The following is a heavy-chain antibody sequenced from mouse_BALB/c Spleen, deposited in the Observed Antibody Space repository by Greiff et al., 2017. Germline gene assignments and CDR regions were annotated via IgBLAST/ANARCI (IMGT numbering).Heavy chain of an antibody. Sequence: EVQLQQSGPSLVKPSQTLSLTCSVTGDSITSGYWNWIRKFPGNKLEYMGYISYSGSTYYNPSLKSRISITRDTSKNQYYLQLNSVTTEDTATYYCARKDYRYDGAMDYWGQGTSVTVSS. CDR1: GDSITSGY. CDR3: ARKDYRYDGAMDY. CDR2: ISYSGST. D-gene: IGHD2-14*01. V-gene: IGHV3-8*02. J-gene: IGHJ4*01.